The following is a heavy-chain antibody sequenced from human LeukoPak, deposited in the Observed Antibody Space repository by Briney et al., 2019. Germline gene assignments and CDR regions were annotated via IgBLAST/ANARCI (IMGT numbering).Heavy chain of an antibody. CDR1: GFTFSSRT. D-gene: IGHD3-10*01. CDR2: ISGSGDRT. V-gene: IGHV3-23*01. Sequence: GGSLRLSCAASGFTFSSRTMAWVRQAPGKGLEWVSSISGSGDRTYYADSVKGRFTISRDNSKNTLYLQMDSLRVEDTAIYYCAKDRRSGWFGEFDPRGQGTLVTVSS. CDR3: AKDRRSGWFGEFDP. J-gene: IGHJ5*02.